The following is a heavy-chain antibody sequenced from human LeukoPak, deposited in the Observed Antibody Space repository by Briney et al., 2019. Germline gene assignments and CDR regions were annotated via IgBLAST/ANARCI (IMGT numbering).Heavy chain of an antibody. CDR2: ISGSGANR. CDR3: ARQVGPDY. Sequence: PGGSLRLSCAASGFTFRNYAMAWLRQAPGKGLEWVSAISGSGANRYFADSVKGRFTISRDNSRNALYLQMNSLRAEDTAVYFCARQVGPDYWGLGTLVTVSS. V-gene: IGHV3-23*01. J-gene: IGHJ4*02. CDR1: GFTFRNYA.